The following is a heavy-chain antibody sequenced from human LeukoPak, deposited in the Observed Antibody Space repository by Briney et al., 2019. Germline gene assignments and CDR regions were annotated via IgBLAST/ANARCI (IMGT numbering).Heavy chain of an antibody. CDR2: IDPSGGGT. V-gene: IGHV1-46*01. Sequence: ASVKVSCKASGYTFTNYYMHWMRHAPGQGLEWMGIIDPSGGGTVYPQKFQGRVTMTRDTSASTVYMELSSLRSEDTAVYYCAREWPHTYRFDPWGQGTLVTVSS. D-gene: IGHD5-12*01. CDR1: GYTFTNYY. CDR3: AREWPHTYRFDP. J-gene: IGHJ5*02.